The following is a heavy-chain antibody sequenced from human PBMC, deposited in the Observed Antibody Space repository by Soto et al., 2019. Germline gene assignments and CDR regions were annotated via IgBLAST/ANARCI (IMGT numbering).Heavy chain of an antibody. Sequence: QVQLVQSGAEVKKPGASVKISCKASGDTFTSYYMHWVRQAPGQGLEWMGIINPSGDTSYAQKFQGRVTXTXXXSXGTVYMELSSLRSEDTAVYYCERVYCSGGGCYGIDYWGQGTLVTVSS. CDR1: GDTFTSYY. CDR3: ERVYCSGGGCYGIDY. D-gene: IGHD2-15*01. J-gene: IGHJ4*02. CDR2: INPSGDT. V-gene: IGHV1-46*01.